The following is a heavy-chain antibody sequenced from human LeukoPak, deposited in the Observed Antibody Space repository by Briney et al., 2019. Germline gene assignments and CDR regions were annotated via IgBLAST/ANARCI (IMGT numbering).Heavy chain of an antibody. Sequence: PGGSLRLSCAASGFTFSSYGMHWVRQAPGKGLEWVAVISFDGGNKHYADSVKGRFTISRDNSKNTLYLQVNSLRAEDTAVYYCAPAGDYTYFDYWGQGTLVTVSS. D-gene: IGHD4-17*01. J-gene: IGHJ4*02. V-gene: IGHV3-30*03. CDR3: APAGDYTYFDY. CDR2: ISFDGGNK. CDR1: GFTFSSYG.